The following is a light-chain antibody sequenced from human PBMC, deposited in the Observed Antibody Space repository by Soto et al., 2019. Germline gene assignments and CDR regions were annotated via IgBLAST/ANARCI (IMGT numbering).Light chain of an antibody. CDR1: QSISSY. J-gene: IGKJ1*01. CDR2: AAS. Sequence: DIQMTQSPSSLSASVGDRVTITCRASQSISSYLNWYQQKPGKAPNLLIYAASSLQSGVPSRFSGSGSGTDFTLTIRSLQPEDFATYYCQQRYSTPRTFGQGTKVEIK. CDR3: QQRYSTPRT. V-gene: IGKV1-39*01.